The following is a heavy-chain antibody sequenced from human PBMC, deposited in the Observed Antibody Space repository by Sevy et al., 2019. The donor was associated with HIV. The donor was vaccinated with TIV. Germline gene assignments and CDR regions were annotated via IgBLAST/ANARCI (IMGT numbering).Heavy chain of an antibody. D-gene: IGHD3-22*01. Sequence: GGSLRLSCAVSGFSFDSYGMTWVRQAPGKGLEWVSGISGSGTRTYYADSVKGRFTISRDNSKNTLYLQMNSLRSEDTAIYYCAKGGGGHYDPDEIGYYFYYYNMDVWGTGTTVTVSS. CDR1: GFSFDSYG. CDR3: AKGGGGHYDPDEIGYYFYYYNMDV. CDR2: ISGSGTRT. J-gene: IGHJ6*03. V-gene: IGHV3-23*01.